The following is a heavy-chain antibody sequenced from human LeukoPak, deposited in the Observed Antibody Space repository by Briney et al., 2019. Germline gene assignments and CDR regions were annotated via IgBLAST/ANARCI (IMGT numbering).Heavy chain of an antibody. J-gene: IGHJ4*02. V-gene: IGHV4-61*01. D-gene: IGHD6-19*01. CDR1: VGSVSIGSYY. CDR3: ARDASSGFDY. CDR2: IYYSGST. Sequence: SETLSLTCTVSVGSVSIGSYYWSWIRQPPGKGLEWIGYIYYSGSTNYNPSLKSRVTISVDTSKNKFSLKLSSVTAADTAVYYCARDASSGFDYWGQGTLVTVSS.